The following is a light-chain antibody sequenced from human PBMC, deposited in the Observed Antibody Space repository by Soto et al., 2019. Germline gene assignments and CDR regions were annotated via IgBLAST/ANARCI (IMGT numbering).Light chain of an antibody. CDR2: DAS. Sequence: DIQMTQSPSTLSASVGDRVTITCRASQSISSWLAWYQQKPGKAPKLLIYDASSVESGVPSRFSGSGSGTEFTLTISSLQPYDFATYYCQQYNSYPWTFGQGTKVEIK. V-gene: IGKV1-5*01. CDR1: QSISSW. CDR3: QQYNSYPWT. J-gene: IGKJ1*01.